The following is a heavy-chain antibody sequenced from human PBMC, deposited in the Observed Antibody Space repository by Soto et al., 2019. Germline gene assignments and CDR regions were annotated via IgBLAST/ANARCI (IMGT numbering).Heavy chain of an antibody. CDR1: GYTFTGYY. CDR3: ARDRRTSGGGVIMDV. D-gene: IGHD2-21*01. CDR2: INPNSGGT. Sequence: ASVKVSCKASGYTFTGYYMHWVRQAPGQGLEWMGWINPNSGGTNYAQKFQGWVTMTRDTSISTAYMELSRLRSDDTAVYYCARDRRTSGGGVIMDVWGKGTTVTVSS. V-gene: IGHV1-2*04. J-gene: IGHJ6*03.